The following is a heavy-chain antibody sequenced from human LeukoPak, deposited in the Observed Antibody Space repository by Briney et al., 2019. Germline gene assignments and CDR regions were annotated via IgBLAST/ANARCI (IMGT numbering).Heavy chain of an antibody. D-gene: IGHD3-3*01. CDR3: ARGSITIFGVATSNWFDP. V-gene: IGHV1-8*01. Sequence: GASVKVSCKASGYTFTSYDINWVRQATGQGLEWMGWMNPNSGNTGYAQKFQGRVTMTRNTSISTAYMELSSLRSEDTAVYYCARGSITIFGVATSNWFDPWGQGTLVTVSS. J-gene: IGHJ5*02. CDR2: MNPNSGNT. CDR1: GYTFTSYD.